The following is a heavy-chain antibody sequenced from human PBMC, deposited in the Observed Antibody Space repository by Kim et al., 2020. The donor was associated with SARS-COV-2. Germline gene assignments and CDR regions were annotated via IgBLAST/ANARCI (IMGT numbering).Heavy chain of an antibody. CDR2: IYYSGST. J-gene: IGHJ6*02. CDR3: ARHEGATIFGVVIMGGYGMDV. D-gene: IGHD3-3*01. CDR1: GGSISSSSYY. Sequence: SETLSLTCTVSGGSISSSSYYWGWIRQPPGKGLEWIGSIYYSGSTYYNPSLKSRVTISVDTSKNQFSLKLSSVTAADTAVYDCARHEGATIFGVVIMGGYGMDVWGQGTTVTVSS. V-gene: IGHV4-39*01.